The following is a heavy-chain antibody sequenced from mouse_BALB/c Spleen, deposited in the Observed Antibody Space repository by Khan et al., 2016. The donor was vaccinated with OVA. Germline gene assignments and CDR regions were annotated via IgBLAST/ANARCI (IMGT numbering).Heavy chain of an antibody. CDR3: ARTARIEY. J-gene: IGHJ2*01. CDR1: GYSITSGYG. V-gene: IGHV3-2*02. Sequence: VQLKESGPGLVKPSQSLSLTCTVTGYSITSGYGWNWIRQFPGNKLEWMGYISYSGSTNYNPSFKSRISITPDTSKNQFFLQLNSVTTEDTATYYCARTARIEYWGQGTTLTVSS. D-gene: IGHD1-2*01. CDR2: ISYSGST.